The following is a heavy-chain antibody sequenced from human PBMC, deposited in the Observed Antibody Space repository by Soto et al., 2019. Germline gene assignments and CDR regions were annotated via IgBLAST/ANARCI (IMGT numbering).Heavy chain of an antibody. D-gene: IGHD2-2*01. CDR3: SRVGCSNSKCYTRGMDV. CDR2: IYSDGTT. J-gene: IGHJ6*02. Sequence: PSETLSLTCTVSGGSISGYYWSWVRQPAGKGLEWVGRIYSDGTTNYSPSLKSRVTMSLDTSKDQFSLHLNSVTAADTAVYYCSRVGCSNSKCYTRGMDVWGQGTTGTVS. CDR1: GGSISGYY. V-gene: IGHV4-4*07.